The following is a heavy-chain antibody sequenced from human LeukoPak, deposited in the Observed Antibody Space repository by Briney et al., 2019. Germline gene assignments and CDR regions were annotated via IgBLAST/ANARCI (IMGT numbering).Heavy chain of an antibody. CDR2: IYYSGST. V-gene: IGHV4-59*01. Sequence: SETLSLTCTVSGGSISSYYWSWIRQPPGKGLEWIGYIYYSGSTNYNPSLKSRVTISVDTSKNQFSLKLSSVTAADTAVYYCARGGYIYGYYMDVWGKGTTVTVSS. J-gene: IGHJ6*03. CDR1: GGSISSYY. D-gene: IGHD5-18*01. CDR3: ARGGYIYGYYMDV.